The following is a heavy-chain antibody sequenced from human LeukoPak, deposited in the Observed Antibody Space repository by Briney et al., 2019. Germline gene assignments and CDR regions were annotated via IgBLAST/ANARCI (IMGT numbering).Heavy chain of an antibody. CDR2: ISYDGSNK. V-gene: IGHV3-30*03. CDR1: GFTFSSYG. D-gene: IGHD2-8*01. J-gene: IGHJ4*02. CDR3: ARGWGYTYGYFDY. Sequence: GGSLRLSCAASGFTFSSYGMHWVRQAPGKGLEWVAVISYDGSNKYYADSVKGRLTISRDNSKNTLYLQMNSLRAEDTAVYYCARGWGYTYGYFDYWGQGTLATVSS.